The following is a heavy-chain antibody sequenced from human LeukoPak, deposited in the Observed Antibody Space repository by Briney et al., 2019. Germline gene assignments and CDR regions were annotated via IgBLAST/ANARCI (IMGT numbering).Heavy chain of an antibody. CDR2: INPNSGGT. J-gene: IGHJ4*02. D-gene: IGHD5-18*01. V-gene: IGHV1-2*02. CDR3: ARVSPGYSYGYYFDY. CDR1: GYTFTGYY. Sequence: AASVKVSCKASGYTFTGYYMHWVRQAPGQGLEWMGWINPNSGGTNYAQKFQGRVTMTRDTSVSTAYMELSRLRSDDTAVYYCARVSPGYSYGYYFDYWGQGTLVTVSS.